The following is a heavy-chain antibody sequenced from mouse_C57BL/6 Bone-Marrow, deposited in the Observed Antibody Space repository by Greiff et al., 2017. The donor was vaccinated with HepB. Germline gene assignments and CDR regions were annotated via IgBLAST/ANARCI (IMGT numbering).Heavy chain of an antibody. D-gene: IGHD2-2*01. CDR1: GFTFSSYT. V-gene: IGHV5-9*03. CDR3: VRGVNFDY. J-gene: IGHJ2*01. Sequence: EVKLVESGGGLVKPGGSLKLSCAASGFTFSSYTMSWVRQTPEKRLEWVATISSGGGNTYYPDSVKGRFTISRDNAKNSLYLQMSSLRSEDTALYYCVRGVNFDYWGQGTTLTVSS. CDR2: ISSGGGNT.